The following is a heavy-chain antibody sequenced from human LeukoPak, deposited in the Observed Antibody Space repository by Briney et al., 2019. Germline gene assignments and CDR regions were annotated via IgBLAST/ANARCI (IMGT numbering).Heavy chain of an antibody. CDR2: ISSSGTTI. CDR3: ASSYFDNSLHAYDI. J-gene: IGHJ3*02. Sequence: GGSLRLSCAASGFTFRTSGMNWVRQAPGKGLEWVSYISSSGTTISYAQSVKGRFTITRDNAQNSLTLHMNTLRADDTAVYFCASSYFDNSLHAYDIWGQGTMVTVSS. V-gene: IGHV3-48*01. D-gene: IGHD3-22*01. CDR1: GFTFRTSG.